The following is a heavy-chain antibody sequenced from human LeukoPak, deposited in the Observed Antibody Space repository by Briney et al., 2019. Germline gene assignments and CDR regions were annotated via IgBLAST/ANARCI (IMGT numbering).Heavy chain of an antibody. CDR2: ISSSSSYI. CDR1: GFTFSSYS. CDR3: ARDSDSSSSPFDY. J-gene: IGHJ4*02. D-gene: IGHD6-6*01. V-gene: IGHV3-21*01. Sequence: GGSLRLSCAASGFTFSSYSMNWVRQAPGKGLEWVSSISSSSSYIYYADSVKGRFTISRDNAKNSLYLQMNSLRAEDTAVYYCARDSDSSSSPFDYWGQGTLVTVPS.